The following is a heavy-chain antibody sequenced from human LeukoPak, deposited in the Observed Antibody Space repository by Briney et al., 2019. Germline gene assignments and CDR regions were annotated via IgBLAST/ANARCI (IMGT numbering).Heavy chain of an antibody. CDR1: GFTFGSYG. V-gene: IGHV3-23*01. D-gene: IGHD1-26*01. J-gene: IGHJ3*02. CDR2: SSGSGGST. CDR3: ARSSSRELLGDAFDI. Sequence: GGSLRLSCAASGFTFGSYGMSWVRQAPGKGLGWVSASSGSGGSTYYEDSVKGRFTISRDNSKNTLYLQMNSLRAEDTAVYYCARSSSRELLGDAFDIWGQGTMFTVSS.